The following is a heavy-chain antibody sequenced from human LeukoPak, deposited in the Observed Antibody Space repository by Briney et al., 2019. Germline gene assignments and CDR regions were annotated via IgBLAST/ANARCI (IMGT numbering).Heavy chain of an antibody. CDR3: ARDMVDFDY. D-gene: IGHD3-10*01. CDR1: GFTFSNYW. V-gene: IGHV3-7*01. J-gene: IGHJ4*02. CDR2: IKQDGSEK. Sequence: PGGSLRLSCVASGFTFSNYWVSWVRQAPGKGLEWVANIKQDGSEKYYVDSVKGRFTISRDNAKNSLYLQVSSLRAEDTAVYYCARDMVDFDYWGQGTLVTVSS.